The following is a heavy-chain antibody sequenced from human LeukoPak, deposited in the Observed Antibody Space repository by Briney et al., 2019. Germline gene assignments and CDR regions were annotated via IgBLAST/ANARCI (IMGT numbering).Heavy chain of an antibody. Sequence: GGSLRLSCAASGFMFSDYGMHWVRQAPGKGLEWVAVISYDGSNKYYADSVKGRFTISRDNSKNTLYLQMNSLRAEDTAVYYCAKDAAYSSHFDYWGQGTLITVSS. CDR2: ISYDGSNK. V-gene: IGHV3-30*18. CDR1: GFMFSDYG. CDR3: AKDAAYSSHFDY. D-gene: IGHD6-13*01. J-gene: IGHJ4*02.